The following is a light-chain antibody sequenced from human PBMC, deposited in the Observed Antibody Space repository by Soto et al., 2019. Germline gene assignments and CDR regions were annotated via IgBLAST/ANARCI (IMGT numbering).Light chain of an antibody. CDR3: CSHAGSPTLV. CDR2: EGS. V-gene: IGLV2-23*01. CDR1: SSDVGSYTL. J-gene: IGLJ3*02. Sequence: QSVLTQPASVSGSPGQSITISCTGTSSDVGSYTLVSWYQQHPGKAPKLMIYEGSKRPSGVSNRFSGSKSGNTASLTISGHQAEDESDYYCCSHAGSPTLVFGGGTKVTVL.